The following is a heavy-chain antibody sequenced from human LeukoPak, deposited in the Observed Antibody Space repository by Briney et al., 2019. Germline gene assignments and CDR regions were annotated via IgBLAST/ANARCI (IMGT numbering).Heavy chain of an antibody. CDR3: ARYKEGEYDFLSGSLEWWAAFDY. J-gene: IGHJ4*02. CDR1: GFTFSDYY. Sequence: GGSLRLSCAASGFTFSDYYMSWIRQAPGKGLEWVSYISNSASTIYFADSVKGRFTISRDNAKNSLYLQMNSLRAEDTAVYYCARYKEGEYDFLSGSLEWWAAFDYWGQGTLVTVSS. CDR2: ISNSASTI. V-gene: IGHV3-11*04. D-gene: IGHD3-3*01.